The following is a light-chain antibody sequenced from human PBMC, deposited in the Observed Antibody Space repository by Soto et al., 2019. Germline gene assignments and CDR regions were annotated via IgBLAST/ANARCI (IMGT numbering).Light chain of an antibody. CDR2: AVS. CDR1: QGINNW. CDR3: KQSSAFPLT. J-gene: IGKJ4*01. Sequence: DIQMTQSPSSVFAFVGDRVTLTFRASQGINNWLAWYQQKPGKAPELLIYAVSYLQSGVPSRFSGSGSGTDFTLTISSLQPEDFATYFCKQSSAFPLTFGGGTKVDIK. V-gene: IGKV1-12*01.